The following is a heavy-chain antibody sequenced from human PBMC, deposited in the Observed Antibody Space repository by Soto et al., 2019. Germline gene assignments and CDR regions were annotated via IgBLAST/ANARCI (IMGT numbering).Heavy chain of an antibody. V-gene: IGHV1-2*02. Sequence: ASVKVSCKASGYNFTGHYIHWVRQDPEQGPEWMGEIGPETGATRYAEKFQGRVTMTRDMSITTVYMELNNLRPAPTPVYYCARGRTGHIDFCYWGQGTPVTVSS. D-gene: IGHD7-27*01. J-gene: IGHJ4*02. CDR1: GYNFTGHY. CDR2: IGPETGAT. CDR3: ARGRTGHIDFCY.